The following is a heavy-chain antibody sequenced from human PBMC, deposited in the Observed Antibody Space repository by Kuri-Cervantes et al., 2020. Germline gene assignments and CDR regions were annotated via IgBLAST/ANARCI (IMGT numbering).Heavy chain of an antibody. D-gene: IGHD6-19*01. CDR1: GFTFSSYG. V-gene: IGHV3-30*18. CDR2: ISYDGSNK. J-gene: IGHJ3*02. Sequence: GESLKISCAASGFTFSSYGMHWVRQAPGKGLEWVAVISYDGSNKYYADSVKGRFTISRDNSKNTLYLQMNSLRAEDTAVYYCAKDLGGSSGWYRDAFDIWGQGTMVTVSS. CDR3: AKDLGGSSGWYRDAFDI.